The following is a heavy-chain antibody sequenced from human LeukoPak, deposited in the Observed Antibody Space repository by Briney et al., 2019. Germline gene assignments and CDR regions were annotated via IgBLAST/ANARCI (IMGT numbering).Heavy chain of an antibody. Sequence: SGPTLVNPTQTLRLTCTFSGLSLSASGVGVGWIRQPPGKALEWLAIIFSDDDKRYSPSLKSRLTITKDTSKNQVVLTMTNMDPLDTATYYCVHNAGRYRFDDWGQGILLTVSS. CDR3: VHNAGRYRFDD. CDR1: GLSLSASGVG. D-gene: IGHD1-26*01. V-gene: IGHV2-5*02. CDR2: IFSDDDK. J-gene: IGHJ4*02.